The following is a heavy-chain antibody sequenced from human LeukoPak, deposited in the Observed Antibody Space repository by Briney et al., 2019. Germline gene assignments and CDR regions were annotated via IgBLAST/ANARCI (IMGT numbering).Heavy chain of an antibody. V-gene: IGHV3-30*02. CDR2: IRDDGSNR. D-gene: IGHD2-15*01. CDR3: ARGAVGCDP. J-gene: IGHJ5*02. Sequence: GASQRLSCAASGLILGIYGMRWVRQAPGRGLEWVEFIRDDGSNRYSADSVNGQFTISMDNAKNSPYLQMNSLRAEDTAVYYCARGAVGCDPWGQGTLATVTS. CDR1: GLILGIYG.